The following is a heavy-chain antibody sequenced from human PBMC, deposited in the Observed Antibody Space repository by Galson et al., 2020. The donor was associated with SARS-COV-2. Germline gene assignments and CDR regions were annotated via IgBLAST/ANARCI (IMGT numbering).Heavy chain of an antibody. CDR2: IYYSGST. D-gene: IGHD1-1*01. CDR3: ARGPWTWATFDY. Sequence: SETLSLTCTVSGGSISSSSYYWGWIRQPPGKGLEWIGSIYYSGSTYYNRSLKSRVTISVDTSKNQFSLKLSSVTAADTAVYYCARGPWTWATFDYWGQGTLVTVSS. CDR1: GGSISSSSYY. V-gene: IGHV4-39*07. J-gene: IGHJ4*02.